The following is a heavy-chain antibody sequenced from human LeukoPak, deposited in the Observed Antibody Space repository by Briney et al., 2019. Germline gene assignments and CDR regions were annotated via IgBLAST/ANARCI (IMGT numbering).Heavy chain of an antibody. V-gene: IGHV1-18*01. CDR3: ARGMRVTSVPRDFDY. CDR2: ISAHHGNT. Sequence: ASVKVSCKASGYTFTSYGISWVRQAPGQGLEWMGWISAHHGNTNPTQQLQGRVTMTPDPAPSTAYIELRSLRSDDTAVYYCARGMRVTSVPRDFDYWGQGTLVTVSS. D-gene: IGHD2-21*02. J-gene: IGHJ4*02. CDR1: GYTFTSYG.